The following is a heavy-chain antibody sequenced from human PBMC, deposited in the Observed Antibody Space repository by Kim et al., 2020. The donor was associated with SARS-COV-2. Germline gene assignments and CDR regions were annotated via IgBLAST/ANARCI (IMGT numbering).Heavy chain of an antibody. V-gene: IGHV3-30*04. Sequence: GGSLRLSCAASGFTFSSYAMHWVRQAPGKGLEWVAVISYDGSNKYYADSVKGRFTISRDNSKNTLYLQMNSLRAEDTAVYYCARDPLLLWTTATATFDP. J-gene: IGHJ5*02. CDR1: GFTFSSYA. CDR2: ISYDGSNK. CDR3: ARDPLLLWTTATATFDP. D-gene: IGHD4-17*01.